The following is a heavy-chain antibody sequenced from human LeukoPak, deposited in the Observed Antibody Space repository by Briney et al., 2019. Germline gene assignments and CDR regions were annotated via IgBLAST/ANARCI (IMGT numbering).Heavy chain of an antibody. CDR2: IIPILGIA. Sequence: VASVKVSCKASGGTFSSYAISWVRQAPGQGLEWMGRIIPILGIANYAQKFQGRVTMTRATSISTAYMELSSLTSDDTAVYYCARDDSFQFDSWGQGTLVTVSS. J-gene: IGHJ4*02. D-gene: IGHD5-18*01. V-gene: IGHV1-69*04. CDR3: ARDDSFQFDS. CDR1: GGTFSSYA.